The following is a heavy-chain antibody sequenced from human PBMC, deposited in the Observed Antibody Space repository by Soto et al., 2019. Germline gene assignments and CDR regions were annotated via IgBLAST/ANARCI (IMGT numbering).Heavy chain of an antibody. CDR3: ARDLILLWFREFDY. J-gene: IGHJ4*02. CDR1: GYTFTSYA. Sequence: ASVKVSCKASGYTFTSYAMHWVRQAPGQRLEWMGWINAGNGNTKYSQKFQGRVTITRDTSASTAYMELSSLRSEDTAVYYCARDLILLWFREFDYWGQGTLVTVSS. CDR2: INAGNGNT. V-gene: IGHV1-3*01. D-gene: IGHD3-10*01.